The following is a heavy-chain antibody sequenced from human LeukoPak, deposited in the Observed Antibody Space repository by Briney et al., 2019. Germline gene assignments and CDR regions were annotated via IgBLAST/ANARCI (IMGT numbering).Heavy chain of an antibody. J-gene: IGHJ4*02. D-gene: IGHD3-9*01. Sequence: SETLSLTCTVSGGSISSYYWSWIRQPPGKGLEWIGYIYYSGSTNYNPSLKSRVTISVDTSKNQFSLKLSSVTAADTAVYYCARDGMGLTGYFLTDYWGQGTLVTVSS. CDR1: GGSISSYY. CDR2: IYYSGST. V-gene: IGHV4-59*12. CDR3: ARDGMGLTGYFLTDY.